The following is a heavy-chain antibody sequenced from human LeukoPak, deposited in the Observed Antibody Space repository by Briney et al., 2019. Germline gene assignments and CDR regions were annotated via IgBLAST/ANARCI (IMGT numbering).Heavy chain of an antibody. Sequence: PGGSLRLSCAASGFTFSSYSMNWVRQAPGKGLEWVSSISSSSNYIYYADSVKGRFTISRDNAKNSLYLQMKSLRAEDTAVYYCARGKTSQNIVTRKTYNWFDPWGQGTLVTVSS. CDR1: GFTFSSYS. CDR2: ISSSSNYI. V-gene: IGHV3-21*01. J-gene: IGHJ5*02. D-gene: IGHD2/OR15-2a*01. CDR3: ARGKTSQNIVTRKTYNWFDP.